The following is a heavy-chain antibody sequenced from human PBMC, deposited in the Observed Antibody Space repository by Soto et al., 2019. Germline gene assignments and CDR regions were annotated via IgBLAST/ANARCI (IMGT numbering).Heavy chain of an antibody. CDR1: GGTFSSYT. CDR3: ARIRALVSSSWRPLDY. D-gene: IGHD6-13*01. Sequence: QVQLVQSGAEVKKPGSSVKVSCKASGGTFSSYTISWVRQAPGQGLEWMGRIIPILGIANYAQKFQGRVTITADKSTSTAYMELSSLRSEDTAVYYCARIRALVSSSWRPLDYWGQGTLVTVSS. V-gene: IGHV1-69*02. J-gene: IGHJ4*02. CDR2: IIPILGIA.